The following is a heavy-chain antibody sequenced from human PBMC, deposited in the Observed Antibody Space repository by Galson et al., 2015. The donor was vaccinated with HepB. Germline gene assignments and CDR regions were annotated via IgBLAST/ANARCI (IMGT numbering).Heavy chain of an antibody. CDR3: ARDRSGSGGENFDY. Sequence: SLRLSCAASGFTFSSYSMNWVRQAPGKGLEWVSSISSSSSYIYYADSVKGRFTISRDNAKNSLYLQMNSLRAEDTAVYYCARDRSGSGGENFDYWGQGTLVTVSS. J-gene: IGHJ4*02. V-gene: IGHV3-21*01. D-gene: IGHD3-3*01. CDR2: ISSSSSYI. CDR1: GFTFSSYS.